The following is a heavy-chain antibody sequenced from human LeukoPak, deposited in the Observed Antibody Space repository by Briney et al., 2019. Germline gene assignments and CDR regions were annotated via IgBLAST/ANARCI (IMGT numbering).Heavy chain of an antibody. CDR3: ARDRYSSGWYDY. Sequence: GRSLRLSCAASGFTFSSHAMHWVRQAPGKGLEWVAVISYDGSNKYYADSVKGRFTISRDNSKNTLYLQMNSLRAEDTAVYYCARDRYSSGWYDYWGQGPLVTVPS. CDR1: GFTFSSHA. D-gene: IGHD6-19*01. J-gene: IGHJ4*02. CDR2: ISYDGSNK. V-gene: IGHV3-30-3*01.